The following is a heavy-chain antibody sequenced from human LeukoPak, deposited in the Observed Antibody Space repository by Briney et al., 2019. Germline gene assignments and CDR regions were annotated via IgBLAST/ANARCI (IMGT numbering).Heavy chain of an antibody. D-gene: IGHD3-10*01. CDR1: GGSISSYY. CDR3: ARGLYYGSGSYFDELYYYYYYGMDV. CDR2: IYYSGST. V-gene: IGHV4-59*01. Sequence: SETLSLTCTVSGGSISSYYWSWIRQPPGKGLEWIGYIYYSGSTNYNPSLKSRGTISVDTSKNQFSLKLSSVPAAETAVYYCARGLYYGSGSYFDELYYYYYYGMDVWGKGTTVTVSS. J-gene: IGHJ6*04.